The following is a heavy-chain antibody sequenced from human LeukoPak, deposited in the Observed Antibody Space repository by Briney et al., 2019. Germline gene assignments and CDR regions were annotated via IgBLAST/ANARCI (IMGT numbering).Heavy chain of an antibody. V-gene: IGHV1-69*13. D-gene: IGHD3-9*01. CDR1: GGTFSSYA. CDR2: IIPIFGTA. Sequence: SVKVSCKASGGTFSSYAISWVRQAPEQGLEWMGGIIPIFGTANYAQKFQGRVTITADESTSTAYMELSSLRSEDTAVYYCARNRDILTGPAWYYYYYMDVWGKGTTVTVSS. CDR3: ARNRDILTGPAWYYYYYMDV. J-gene: IGHJ6*03.